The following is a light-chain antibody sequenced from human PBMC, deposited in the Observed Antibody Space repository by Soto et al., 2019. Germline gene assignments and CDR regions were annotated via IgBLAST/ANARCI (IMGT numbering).Light chain of an antibody. V-gene: IGLV1-47*01. CDR3: AAWDDSLSGPAV. J-gene: IGLJ7*01. Sequence: QSVLTQPPSASGTPGQRVTISCSGSSSNIGSNYVYWYQQLPGTAPKLLIYRNNQRPSGVPDRFSGSKSGTSASLAISGLRSEDEADYYGAAWDDSLSGPAVFGGGTQLTVL. CDR2: RNN. CDR1: SSNIGSNY.